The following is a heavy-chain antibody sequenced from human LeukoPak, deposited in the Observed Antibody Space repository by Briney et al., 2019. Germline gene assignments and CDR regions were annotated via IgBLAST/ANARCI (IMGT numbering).Heavy chain of an antibody. D-gene: IGHD2-15*01. Sequence: SETLSLTCTVSGGSISSGSYYWSWIRQPAGKGLEWIGRIYTSGSTNYNPSLKSRVTISVDTSKNQFSLKLSSVTAADTAVYYCARGRRSRYCSGGSCYWGLHYWGQGTLVTVSS. CDR3: ARGRRSRYCSGGSCYWGLHY. CDR2: IYTSGST. J-gene: IGHJ4*02. V-gene: IGHV4-61*02. CDR1: GGSISSGSYY.